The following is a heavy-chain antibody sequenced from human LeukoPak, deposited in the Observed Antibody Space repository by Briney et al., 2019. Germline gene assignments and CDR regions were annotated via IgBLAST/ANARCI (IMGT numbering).Heavy chain of an antibody. D-gene: IGHD6-13*01. Sequence: SETLSLTCAVYGVSFSGYYWSWIRQPPGKGLEWIGEINHSGSINYNPSLKSRVTISVDTSKNQFSLKLSSVTAADTAVYYCASVPSSSWYAFDYWGQGTLVTVSS. J-gene: IGHJ4*02. CDR2: INHSGSI. CDR3: ASVPSSSWYAFDY. CDR1: GVSFSGYY. V-gene: IGHV4-34*01.